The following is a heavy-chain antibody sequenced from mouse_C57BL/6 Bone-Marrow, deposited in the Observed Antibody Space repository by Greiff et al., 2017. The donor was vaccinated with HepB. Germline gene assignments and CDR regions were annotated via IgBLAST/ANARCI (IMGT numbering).Heavy chain of an antibody. CDR2: INPNSGST. CDR1: GYTFTSYW. D-gene: IGHD2-3*01. Sequence: QVQLQQPGAELVKPGASVKLSCKASGYTFTSYWMHWVKQRPGQGLEWIGMINPNSGSTNYNEKFKSKATLTVDKSSSTAYMQLSSLTSADSAVYYCARGWLLPYYAMDYWGQGTAVTVSS. J-gene: IGHJ4*01. CDR3: ARGWLLPYYAMDY. V-gene: IGHV1-64*01.